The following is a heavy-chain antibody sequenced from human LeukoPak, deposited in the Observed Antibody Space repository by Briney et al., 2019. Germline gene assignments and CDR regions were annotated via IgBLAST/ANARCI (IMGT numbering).Heavy chain of an antibody. CDR2: IRQDGGEK. J-gene: IGHJ4*02. Sequence: GGSLRLSCAASGFTLSNYWMSWVRQTPEKGLEWVANIRQDGGEKYYVDSVKGRFTISRDNAENSLYLEMNSLRAEDTAIYYCARDKIVGPTKFDSWGQGTLVTVSS. D-gene: IGHD1-26*01. V-gene: IGHV3-7*01. CDR1: GFTLSNYW. CDR3: ARDKIVGPTKFDS.